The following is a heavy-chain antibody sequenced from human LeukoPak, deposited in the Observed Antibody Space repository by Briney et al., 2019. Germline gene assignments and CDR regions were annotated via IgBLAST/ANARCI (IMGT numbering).Heavy chain of an antibody. D-gene: IGHD3-22*01. CDR3: ARDFEERGYYLADFDY. J-gene: IGHJ4*02. Sequence: GGSLRLSCAASGFTFNSYIMDWVRQAPGKGLEWVSSISSSNDYIYYADSVRGRFTISRDNAKNSVFLQMNSLRAEDTAVYYCARDFEERGYYLADFDYRGQGTLVTVSS. V-gene: IGHV3-21*01. CDR1: GFTFNSYI. CDR2: ISSSNDYI.